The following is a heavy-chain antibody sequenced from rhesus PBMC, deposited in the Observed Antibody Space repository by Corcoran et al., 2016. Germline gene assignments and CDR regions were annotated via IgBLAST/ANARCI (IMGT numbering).Heavy chain of an antibody. J-gene: IGHJ6*01. Sequence: EVQLVESGGGLAKPGGSLRPSCAAAGLPFSNYAMHWVRTAPGQGLEWVSAISGGGITFYAASVQGRFTISRDNSKNTLSLQMNSLRPEDTAVYFCAKKVGQSGGNDGLDSWGQGVVVTVSS. CDR3: AKKVGQSGGNDGLDS. CDR1: GLPFSNYA. D-gene: IGHD6-37*01. CDR2: ISGGGIT. V-gene: IGHV3-103*01.